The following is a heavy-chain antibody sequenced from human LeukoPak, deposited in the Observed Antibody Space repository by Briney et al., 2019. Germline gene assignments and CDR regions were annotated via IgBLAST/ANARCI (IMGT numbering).Heavy chain of an antibody. CDR2: IVVGSGDT. J-gene: IGHJ4*02. CDR1: GFTFSTSA. Sequence: TSVKVSCKASGFTFSTSAVQWVRQARGQRPEWIGWIVVGSGDTNYAQKFQGRVTMTRDTSISTAYMELNSLRSDDTAVYYCARVDANTWYGKIDYWGQGTLVTVSS. V-gene: IGHV1-58*01. D-gene: IGHD6-13*01. CDR3: ARVDANTWYGKIDY.